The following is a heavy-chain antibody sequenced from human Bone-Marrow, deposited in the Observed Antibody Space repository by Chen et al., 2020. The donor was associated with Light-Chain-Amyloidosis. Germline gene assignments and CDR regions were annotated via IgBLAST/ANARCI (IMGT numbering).Heavy chain of an antibody. D-gene: IGHD5-12*01. J-gene: IGHJ4*02. CDR2: IYPDDSDA. Sequence: EVKNPGESLKISCKGSGYTFPNYWIGWVRQMPGKGLEWMGVIYPDDSDARYSPSFEGQVTISADKSITTAYLQWRSLKASDTAMYHCARRRDGYNFDYWGQGTLVTVSS. CDR1: GYTFPNYW. V-gene: IGHV5-51*01. CDR3: ARRRDGYNFDY.